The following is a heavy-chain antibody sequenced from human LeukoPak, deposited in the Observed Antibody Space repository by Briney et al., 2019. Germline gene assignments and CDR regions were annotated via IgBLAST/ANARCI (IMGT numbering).Heavy chain of an antibody. D-gene: IGHD1-26*01. J-gene: IGHJ5*02. CDR1: GFTFSSYA. V-gene: IGHV3-30-3*01. Sequence: GGSLRLSCAASGFTFSSYAMHWVRQAPGKGLEWVAVISYDGSNKYYADSVKGRFTISRDNSKNTLYLQMNSLRAEDTAVYYCAKEWELGGNWFDPWGQGTLVTVSS. CDR3: AKEWELGGNWFDP. CDR2: ISYDGSNK.